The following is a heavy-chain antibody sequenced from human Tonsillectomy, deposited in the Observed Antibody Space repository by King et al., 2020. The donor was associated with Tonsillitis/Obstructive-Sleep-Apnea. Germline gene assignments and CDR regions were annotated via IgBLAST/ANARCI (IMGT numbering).Heavy chain of an antibody. V-gene: IGHV3-23*04. CDR2: ISGSVGST. J-gene: IGHJ3*02. CDR1: GFTFSSYA. D-gene: IGHD3-16*01. Sequence: VQLVESGGGLVQPGGSLRPSCAASGFTFSSYAMSWVRQAPGKGLEWVSGISGSVGSTYYSDSVKGGFTISRENSKNTLYLQMNNLRAEDTAVYYCAKDPPRGGVTGGRAFEIWGQGTMVTVSS. CDR3: AKDPPRGGVTGGRAFEI.